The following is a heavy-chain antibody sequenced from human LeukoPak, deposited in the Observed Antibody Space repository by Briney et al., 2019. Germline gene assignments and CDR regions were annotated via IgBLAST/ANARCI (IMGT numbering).Heavy chain of an antibody. V-gene: IGHV3-23*01. Sequence: GGSLRLSCAASGFTFSSYGMSWVRQAPGKGLEWVSAISGSGGSTYYADSVKGRFTISRDNSKNTLYLQMNSLRAEDTAVYYCAKSSGWYHRRENDYWGQGTLVTVSS. J-gene: IGHJ4*02. CDR3: AKSSGWYHRRENDY. CDR2: ISGSGGST. CDR1: GFTFSSYG. D-gene: IGHD6-19*01.